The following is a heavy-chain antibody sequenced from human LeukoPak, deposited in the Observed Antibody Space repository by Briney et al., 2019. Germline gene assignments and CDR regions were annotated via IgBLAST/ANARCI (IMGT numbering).Heavy chain of an antibody. CDR3: ARVAESAAAYYFDY. V-gene: IGHV1-69*04. Sequence: WASVKVSCKASGGTFSSYAISWVRQAPGQGLEWMGRIIPILGIANYAQKFQGRVTITADKSTSTAYMELSSLKSEDTAVYYCARVAESAAAYYFDYWGQGTLVTVSS. CDR2: IIPILGIA. CDR1: GGTFSSYA. J-gene: IGHJ4*02. D-gene: IGHD6-13*01.